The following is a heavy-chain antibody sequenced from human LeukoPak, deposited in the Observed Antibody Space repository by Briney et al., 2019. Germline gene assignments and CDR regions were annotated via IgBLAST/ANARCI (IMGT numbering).Heavy chain of an antibody. CDR3: VRDHVYGSGSPYYYYGMDV. J-gene: IGHJ6*02. CDR2: ISASGST. V-gene: IGHV4-4*07. Sequence: SETLSLTCTVSGGSISSFYWSWIRQPAGEGLEWIGRISASGSTNYNPSLMGRVTMSVDTSKNQFSLKLSSVTAADTAVYYCVRDHVYGSGSPYYYYGMDVWGQGTTITVSS. CDR1: GGSISSFY. D-gene: IGHD3-10*01.